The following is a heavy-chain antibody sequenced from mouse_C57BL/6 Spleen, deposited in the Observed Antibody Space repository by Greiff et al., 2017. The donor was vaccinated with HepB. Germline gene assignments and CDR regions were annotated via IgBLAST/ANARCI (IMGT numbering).Heavy chain of an antibody. CDR2: IHPNSGNT. V-gene: IGHV1-64*01. Sequence: QVQLQQPGAELVKPGATVKLSCKASGYTFTSYWMHWVKQRPGQGLEWIGMIHPNSGNTNYNENFKSKATLTVDKSSSTAYMQLSSLTSEDSAVYYCARYDYFDYWGQGTTLTVSS. CDR3: ARYDYFDY. J-gene: IGHJ2*01. CDR1: GYTFTSYW.